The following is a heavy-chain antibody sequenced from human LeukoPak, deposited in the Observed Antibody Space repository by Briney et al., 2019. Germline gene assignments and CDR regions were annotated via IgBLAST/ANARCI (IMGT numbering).Heavy chain of an antibody. Sequence: GGSLRLSCAASGCTFSSYSMNWVRQAPGKGLEWVGRINSKTDGGTTDYAAPVKGRFTISRDDSKNTLYLQMNSLKTEDTAVYYCTTFGDYTDYWGPGTLVTVSS. CDR1: GCTFSSYS. CDR2: INSKTDGGTT. J-gene: IGHJ4*02. CDR3: TTFGDYTDY. V-gene: IGHV3-15*01. D-gene: IGHD3-10*01.